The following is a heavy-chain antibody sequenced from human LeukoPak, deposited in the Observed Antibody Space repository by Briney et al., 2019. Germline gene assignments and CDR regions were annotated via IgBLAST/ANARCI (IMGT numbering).Heavy chain of an antibody. D-gene: IGHD3-10*01. J-gene: IGHJ5*02. V-gene: IGHV4-61*01. CDR2: IYYSGST. CDR3: AREENYYGSGSYSNWFDP. CDR1: GGSISSSSYY. Sequence: SETLSLTCTVSGGSISSSSYYWGWIRQPPGKGLEWIGYIYYSGSTNYNPSLKSRVTISVDTFKNQFSLKLSSVTAADTAVYYCAREENYYGSGSYSNWFDPWGQGTLVTVSS.